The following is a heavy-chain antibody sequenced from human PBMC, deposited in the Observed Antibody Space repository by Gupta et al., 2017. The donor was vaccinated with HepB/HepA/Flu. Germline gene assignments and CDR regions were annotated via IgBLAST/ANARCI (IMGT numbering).Heavy chain of an antibody. CDR3: ATLRLGSGEDYFNY. D-gene: IGHD3-10*01. Sequence: QVQLQESGPGLVKPSETLSLTCTVSGAPISSSGYYWAWIRQPPGKGLEWIANKDHLWTLHYNASLKSRVTISVDTSKKQFSLSLTSVTAADTAVYYCATLRLGSGEDYFNYWGQGTLVTVSS. J-gene: IGHJ4*02. CDR1: GAPISSSGYY. V-gene: IGHV4-39*01. CDR2: KDHLWTL.